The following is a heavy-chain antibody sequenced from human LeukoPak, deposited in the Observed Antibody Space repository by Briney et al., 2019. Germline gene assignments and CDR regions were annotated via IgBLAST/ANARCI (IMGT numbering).Heavy chain of an antibody. V-gene: IGHV3-11*01. Sequence: TGGSLRLSCAASGFTFSDYYMSWIRQAPGKGLEWVSYISSSGSTIYYADSVKGRFTISRDNAKNSLYLQMNSLRAEDTAVYYCARVTYSYGHTIDYWGQGTLVTVSS. J-gene: IGHJ4*02. CDR2: ISSSGSTI. CDR3: ARVTYSYGHTIDY. CDR1: GFTFSDYY. D-gene: IGHD5-18*01.